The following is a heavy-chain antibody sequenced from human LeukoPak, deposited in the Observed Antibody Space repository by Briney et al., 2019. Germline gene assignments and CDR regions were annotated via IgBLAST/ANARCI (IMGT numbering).Heavy chain of an antibody. CDR3: ARDGGNPAWLDY. Sequence: PGGSLRLSCAASGFTFRSYWMSWVRQAPGKGLEWVANIWRHGEEYYVDSVKGRFAISRDNAKNSLYLQMNSLRAEDTAVYYCARDGGNPAWLDYWGQGTLVTVPS. J-gene: IGHJ4*02. CDR1: GFTFRSYW. D-gene: IGHD1-26*01. CDR2: IWRHGEE. V-gene: IGHV3-7*04.